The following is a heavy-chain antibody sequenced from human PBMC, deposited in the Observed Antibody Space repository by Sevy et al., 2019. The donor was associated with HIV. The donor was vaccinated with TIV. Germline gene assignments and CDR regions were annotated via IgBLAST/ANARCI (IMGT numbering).Heavy chain of an antibody. CDR1: GYTFTSYD. Sequence: ASVKVACKASGYTFTSYDINWVRQATGQGLEWMGWMNPNSGNTGYAQKFQGRVTMTRNTSISTAYMELSSLRSEDTAVYYCARVGGSSGWYQYYFDYWGQGTLVTVSS. V-gene: IGHV1-8*01. CDR2: MNPNSGNT. CDR3: ARVGGSSGWYQYYFDY. D-gene: IGHD6-19*01. J-gene: IGHJ4*02.